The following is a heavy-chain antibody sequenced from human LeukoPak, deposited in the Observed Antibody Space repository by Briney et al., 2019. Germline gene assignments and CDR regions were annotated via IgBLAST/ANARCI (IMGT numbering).Heavy chain of an antibody. D-gene: IGHD2-15*01. CDR1: GYTFTSYG. CDR2: ISTYNGNT. CDR3: AGDDCSGGSCYLGY. J-gene: IGHJ4*02. V-gene: IGHV1-18*04. Sequence: GASVKVSCKASGYTFTSYGISWVRQAPGQGLEWMGWISTYNGNTNYAQKLQGRVTMTTDTSTSTAYMELRSLRSDDTAVYYCAGDDCSGGSCYLGYWGQGTLVTVSS.